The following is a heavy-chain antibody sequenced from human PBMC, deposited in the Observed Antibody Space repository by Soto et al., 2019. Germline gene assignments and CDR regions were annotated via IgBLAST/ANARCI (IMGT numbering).Heavy chain of an antibody. D-gene: IGHD3-3*01. CDR1: GFSFGSYA. CDR3: ARWSYLDY. CDR2: ISGSDGKT. V-gene: IGHV3-23*01. Sequence: GGSLRLSCAASGFSFGSYALSWVRQAPGKGLEWVSTISGSDGKTFYADSAKGRFSISRDTSQSTLYLQMNSLRADDTAMYYCARWSYLDYWGQGTRVTVSS. J-gene: IGHJ4*02.